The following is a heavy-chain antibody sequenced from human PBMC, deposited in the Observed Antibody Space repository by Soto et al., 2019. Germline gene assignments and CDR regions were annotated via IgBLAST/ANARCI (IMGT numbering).Heavy chain of an antibody. Sequence: EVQLVQSGAELKKPGESLKISCKGSGYIFTNYWIGWVRQMPGEGLEWMGLIYPGDSDTRYSPSFQGQVTISADKSINTAYLQWSSLKAADTAMYYCARRITMARGVVPHAFDIWGQGTVVTVSS. D-gene: IGHD3-10*01. CDR1: GYIFTNYW. J-gene: IGHJ3*02. CDR3: ARRITMARGVVPHAFDI. V-gene: IGHV5-51*01. CDR2: IYPGDSDT.